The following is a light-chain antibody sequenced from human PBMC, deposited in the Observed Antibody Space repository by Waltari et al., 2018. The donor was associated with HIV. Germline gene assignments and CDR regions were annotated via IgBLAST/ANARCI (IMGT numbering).Light chain of an antibody. CDR2: GVTGWMLG. CDR1: SGYSNYK. V-gene: IGLV9-49*03. J-gene: IGLJ2*01. CDR3: GADHGTGSRFVVV. Sequence: QPVLTQPPSASASLGTSVTLTCTLNSGYSNYKVDWYQQRPGKGPRFVMGGVTGWMLGSKGPGIPDRFSVLGSGLNRYLTIKNIQEEDESDYHCGADHGTGSRFVVVFGGGTKLTVL.